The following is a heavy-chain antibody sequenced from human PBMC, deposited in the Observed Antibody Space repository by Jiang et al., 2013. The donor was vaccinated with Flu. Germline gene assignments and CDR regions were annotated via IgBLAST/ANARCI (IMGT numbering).Heavy chain of an antibody. D-gene: IGHD6-13*01. V-gene: IGHV4-61*02. Sequence: GLVKPSETLSLTCTASGGSVSSGNYYWSWIRQPAGKGLEWIGRIYTSGSTDYSSSLKSLVTISVDTSKNQFSLKLSSVTAADTAVYYCARGAARSSWGENYYYYGMDVWGQGTTVTVSS. J-gene: IGHJ6*02. CDR3: ARGAARSSWGENYYYYGMDV. CDR2: IYTSGST. CDR1: GGSVSSGNYY.